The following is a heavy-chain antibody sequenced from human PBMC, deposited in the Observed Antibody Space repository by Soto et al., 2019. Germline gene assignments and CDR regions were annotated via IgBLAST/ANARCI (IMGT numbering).Heavy chain of an antibody. V-gene: IGHV1-8*01. Sequence: ASVKVSCKASGYTFSTYDIEWVRLAPGQGPEWMGWMNPNTGHRGFGQKFQDRVTLTSDISTSTAYMELNSLTSEDTAVYYCARYIFARCFDLWGQGTLVTGSS. CDR2: MNPNTGHR. CDR3: ARYIFARCFDL. D-gene: IGHD3-3*02. J-gene: IGHJ3*01. CDR1: GYTFSTYD.